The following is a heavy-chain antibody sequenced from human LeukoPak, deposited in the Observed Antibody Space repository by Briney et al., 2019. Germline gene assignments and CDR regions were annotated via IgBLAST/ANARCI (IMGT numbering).Heavy chain of an antibody. J-gene: IGHJ4*02. Sequence: GGSLRLSCAASGFTFSSYSMNWVRQAPGKGLEWVSSISSSSSYIYYADSVKGRFTISRDNSKNTVYLQMNSLGAEDTAVYYCAKLVASGTSRNFDYWGQGTLVTVSS. CDR3: AKLVASGTSRNFDY. V-gene: IGHV3-21*04. CDR2: ISSSSSYI. D-gene: IGHD6-13*01. CDR1: GFTFSSYS.